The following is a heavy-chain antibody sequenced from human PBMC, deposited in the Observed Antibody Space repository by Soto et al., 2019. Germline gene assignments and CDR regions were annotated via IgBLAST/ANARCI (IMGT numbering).Heavy chain of an antibody. V-gene: IGHV4-34*01. CDR3: AREHDY. J-gene: IGHJ4*02. Sequence: PSETLSLTCAVYFGSFSAYYWSWIRQPPGKGLEWIGEIHHSGSTNYNPSLKSRVTISLDASKNQFSLKLSSVTAADTAVYYCAREHDYWGQGTLVTVSS. CDR2: IHHSGST. CDR1: FGSFSAYY.